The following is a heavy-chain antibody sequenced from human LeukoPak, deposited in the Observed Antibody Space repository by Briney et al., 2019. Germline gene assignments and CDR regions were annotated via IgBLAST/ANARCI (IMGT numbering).Heavy chain of an antibody. D-gene: IGHD3-16*01. CDR2: INQDGSEQ. J-gene: IGHJ4*02. CDR3: VRGAGGMDY. Sequence: GRSLRLSCAASGFTFSSSWMSWVRQAPGKGLEWVANINQDGSEQYYVDSVKGRFTISRDNAKSSLYLQMNSLRDEDTAVYYCVRGAGGMDYWGQGALVTVSS. CDR1: GFTFSSSW. V-gene: IGHV3-7*05.